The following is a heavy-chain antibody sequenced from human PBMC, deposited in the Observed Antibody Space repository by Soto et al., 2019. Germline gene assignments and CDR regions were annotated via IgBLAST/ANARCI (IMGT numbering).Heavy chain of an antibody. CDR2: IWYDGSNK. J-gene: IGHJ4*02. CDR3: ARDGGRQLEVFDY. Sequence: QVQLVESGGGVVQPGRSLRLSCAASGFTFSSYGMHWVRQAPGKGLEWVAVIWYDGSNKYYADSVKGRFTISRDNSKNTLYLQMNSLRAEDTAVYYCARDGGRQLEVFDYWGQGTLVTVSS. CDR1: GFTFSSYG. D-gene: IGHD6-6*01. V-gene: IGHV3-33*01.